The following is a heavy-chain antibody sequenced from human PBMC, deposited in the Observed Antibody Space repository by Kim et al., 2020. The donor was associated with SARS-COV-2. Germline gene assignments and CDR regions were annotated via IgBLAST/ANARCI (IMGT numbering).Heavy chain of an antibody. V-gene: IGHV4-59*13. CDR3: ARRYSSGWTFDP. CDR2: IYYSGST. CDR1: GGSISSYY. J-gene: IGHJ5*02. D-gene: IGHD6-19*01. Sequence: SETLSLTCTVSGGSISSYYWSWIRQPPGKGLEWIGYIYYSGSTNYNPSLKSRVTISVDTSKNQFSLKLSSVTAADTAVYYCARRYSSGWTFDPWGQGTLV.